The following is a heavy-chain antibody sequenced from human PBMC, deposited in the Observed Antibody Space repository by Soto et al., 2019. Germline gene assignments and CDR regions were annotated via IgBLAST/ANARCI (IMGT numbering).Heavy chain of an antibody. CDR3: ARQDDGGDTLDV. CDR2: IHHSGSI. V-gene: IGHV4-30-4*08. D-gene: IGHD2-21*02. J-gene: IGHJ6*02. CDR1: GGSISSDDYH. Sequence: SETLSLTWTVSGGSISSDDYHWTWIRQSPERGLEWIGYIHHSGSILYNPSLKSRVTISVDTSKNQFSLHLSSVTAADTAVYFCARQDDGGDTLDVWGQGTTVTVSS.